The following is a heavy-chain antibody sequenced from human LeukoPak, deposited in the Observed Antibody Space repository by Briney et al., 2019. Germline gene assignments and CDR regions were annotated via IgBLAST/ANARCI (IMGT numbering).Heavy chain of an antibody. Sequence: GGALRLSCAASGFTFSSYWMHWVRQATGKGLVWVSRINTDGSITNYAGSVKGRFTISRDNAKNTLYLQMNSLRAEDTAVYYCARSAAGSAFDIWGQGTMVTVSS. CDR3: ARSAAGSAFDI. CDR1: GFTFSSYW. D-gene: IGHD6-13*01. CDR2: INTDGSIT. V-gene: IGHV3-74*01. J-gene: IGHJ3*02.